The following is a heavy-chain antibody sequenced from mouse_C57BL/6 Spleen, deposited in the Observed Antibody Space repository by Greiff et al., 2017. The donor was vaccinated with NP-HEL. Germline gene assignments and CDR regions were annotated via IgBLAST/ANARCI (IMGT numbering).Heavy chain of an antibody. CDR3: ARSMGGPRAMDY. Sequence: QVQLQQSGAELARPGASVKMSCKASGYTFTSYTMHWVKQRPGQGLEWIGYINPSSGYTKYNQKFKDKATLTADKSSSTAYMQLSSLTSEDSAVYYCARSMGGPRAMDYWGQGTSVAVSS. V-gene: IGHV1-4*01. J-gene: IGHJ4*01. CDR2: INPSSGYT. CDR1: GYTFTSYT.